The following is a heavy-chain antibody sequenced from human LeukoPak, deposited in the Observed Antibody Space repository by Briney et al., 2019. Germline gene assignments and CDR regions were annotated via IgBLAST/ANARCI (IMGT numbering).Heavy chain of an antibody. CDR3: ARSMGGRNDF. J-gene: IGHJ4*02. CDR2: INIEGSRT. CDR1: GFTFSNYA. V-gene: IGHV3-74*01. D-gene: IGHD2-15*01. Sequence: GGSLRLSCAASGFTFSNYAMSWVRQAPGKGLEWVSRINIEGSRTDYADSVRGRFTISRDNAKNTVDLEMNSLTAEDTAVYYCARSMGGRNDFWGQGTLVTVSS.